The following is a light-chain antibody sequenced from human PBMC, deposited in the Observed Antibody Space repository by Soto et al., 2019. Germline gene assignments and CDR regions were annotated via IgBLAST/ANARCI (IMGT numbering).Light chain of an antibody. CDR3: AAWDDGLNGWA. Sequence: QSVLTQPPAAFGTPGQRLDISCSGSDSNIGSNTVNWYQQLPGTAPKLLIYTNFQRPSGVPDRFSGSKSVTSASLAISGLQPEDEAYYYCAAWDDGLNGWALGGGTKLTVL. CDR2: TNF. J-gene: IGLJ3*02. CDR1: DSNIGSNT. V-gene: IGLV1-44*01.